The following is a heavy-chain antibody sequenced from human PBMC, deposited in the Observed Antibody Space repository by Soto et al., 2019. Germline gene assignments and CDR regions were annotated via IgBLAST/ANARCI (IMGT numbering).Heavy chain of an antibody. CDR2: IDPSDSYT. J-gene: IGHJ6*02. Sequence: PGESLKISCNGSGYSFTSYWISWVRQMPWKGLEWMGRIDPSDSYTNYSPSFQGHVTISADKSISAAYLQWSSPKASDTAMYYCARLEIVVVPAAILYYYCYGMDVWGQGTTVTVSS. D-gene: IGHD2-2*02. CDR3: ARLEIVVVPAAILYYYCYGMDV. V-gene: IGHV5-10-1*01. CDR1: GYSFTSYW.